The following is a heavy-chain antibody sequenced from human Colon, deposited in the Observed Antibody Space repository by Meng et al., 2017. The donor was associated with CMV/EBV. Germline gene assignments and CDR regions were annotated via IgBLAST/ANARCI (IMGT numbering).Heavy chain of an antibody. V-gene: IGHV1-18*01. CDR3: ARDGAGIVGTTFGY. CDR1: GYIFSPYG. D-gene: IGHD1-26*01. Sequence: ASGYIFSPYGINWVRQAPGQGLAWMGWIRPYNADTHYAQKFQGRVTVTTDTSTSTAYMDLRNLRSDDTAFYYCARDGAGIVGTTFGYWGQGTLVTVSS. J-gene: IGHJ4*02. CDR2: IRPYNADT.